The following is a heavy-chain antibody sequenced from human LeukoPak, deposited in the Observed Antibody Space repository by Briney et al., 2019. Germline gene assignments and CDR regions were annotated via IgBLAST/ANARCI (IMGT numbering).Heavy chain of an antibody. CDR3: ARDKSVGATPLDY. CDR2: IKQDGSEK. J-gene: IGHJ4*02. Sequence: GGSLRLSCAASGFTFSSYWMSWVRQAPGKGLEWVANIKQDGSEKYYVDSVKGRFTISRDNAKNSLYLQMNSLRAEDTAVYYCARDKSVGATPLDYWGQGTLVTVSS. CDR1: GFTFSSYW. V-gene: IGHV3-7*05. D-gene: IGHD1-26*01.